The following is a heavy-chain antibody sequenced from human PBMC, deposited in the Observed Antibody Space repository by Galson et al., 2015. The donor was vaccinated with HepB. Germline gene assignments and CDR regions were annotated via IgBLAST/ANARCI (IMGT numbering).Heavy chain of an antibody. D-gene: IGHD6-13*01. Sequence: SLRLSCAASGFTFSSYATSWVRQAPGKGLEWVSAISGSGGSTYYADSVKGRFTISRDNSKNTLYLQMNSLRAEDTAVYYCAKHRIAAAGTLDYWGQGTLVTVSS. CDR3: AKHRIAAAGTLDY. J-gene: IGHJ4*02. V-gene: IGHV3-23*01. CDR1: GFTFSSYA. CDR2: ISGSGGST.